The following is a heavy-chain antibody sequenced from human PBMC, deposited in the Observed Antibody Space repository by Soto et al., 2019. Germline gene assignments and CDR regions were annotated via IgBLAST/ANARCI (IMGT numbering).Heavy chain of an antibody. CDR2: ISSSSSYT. CDR1: GFTFSDYY. Sequence: PGGSLRLSYAASGFTFSDYYMSWIRQAPGKGVEWVSYISSSSSYTNYADSVKGRFTISRDNAKNSLYLQMNSLRAEDTAVYYCARFVSSVWFFDYWGQGTPVTVSS. V-gene: IGHV3-11*06. D-gene: IGHD6-19*01. CDR3: ARFVSSVWFFDY. J-gene: IGHJ4*02.